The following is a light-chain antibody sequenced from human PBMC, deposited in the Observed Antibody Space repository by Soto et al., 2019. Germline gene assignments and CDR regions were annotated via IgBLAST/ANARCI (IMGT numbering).Light chain of an antibody. CDR1: QSISTW. CDR3: QQYINRWT. V-gene: IGKV1-5*03. Sequence: DIQMTQSPSTQSATVGDRGTITCRASQSISTWLAWYQQKSGKAPKLLIYNASSLESGASSRFSGSGSGTEFTLTISSLQPDDSATYYCQQYINRWTFGQGTKVDIK. CDR2: NAS. J-gene: IGKJ1*01.